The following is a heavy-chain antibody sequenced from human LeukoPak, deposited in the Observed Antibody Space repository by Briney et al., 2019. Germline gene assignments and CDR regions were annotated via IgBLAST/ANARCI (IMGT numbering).Heavy chain of an antibody. CDR1: GGSISPYY. CDR3: ARAGSYRLTTTL. CDR2: ISYSGST. Sequence: SETLSLTCAVSGGSISPYYWMWIRQPPGKGREWIGYISYSGSTSFNPSLKSRVTISLDTSTNQVSLKLRSVTAADTAVYYCARAGSYRLTTTLWGQGTLVTVSS. D-gene: IGHD4-17*01. V-gene: IGHV4-59*01. J-gene: IGHJ4*02.